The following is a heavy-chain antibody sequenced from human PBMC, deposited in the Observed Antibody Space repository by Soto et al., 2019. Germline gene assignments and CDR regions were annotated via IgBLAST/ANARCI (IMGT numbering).Heavy chain of an antibody. CDR1: GVSISSGGYY. Sequence: QVQLQESGPGLVKPSQTLSLTCTVSGVSISSGGYYWTWIRQHPQKGLEWIGHIYYSGSTYYNPSLKSRITVSVDTSKNQFALKLSSVTAADTAVYYCEREYYYDSSGFDYWGQGTLVTVSS. CDR2: IYYSGST. V-gene: IGHV4-31*03. J-gene: IGHJ4*02. CDR3: EREYYYDSSGFDY. D-gene: IGHD3-22*01.